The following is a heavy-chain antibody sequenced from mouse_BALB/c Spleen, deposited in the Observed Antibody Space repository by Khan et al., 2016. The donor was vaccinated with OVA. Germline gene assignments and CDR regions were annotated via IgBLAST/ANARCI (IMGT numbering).Heavy chain of an antibody. CDR1: GFTFSTYG. Sequence: EVKLEESGGDLVKPGGSLKLSCAASGFTFSTYGMSWVRQAPDKRLEWVATVSTGGSYTYYPDSVKGRFTISRENAKNTLYLQMSGLRSEDTAMFYCTRLAYYYDSEGFAYWGQGTLVTVSA. CDR2: VSTGGSYT. V-gene: IGHV5-6*02. J-gene: IGHJ3*01. D-gene: IGHD1-1*01. CDR3: TRLAYYYDSEGFAY.